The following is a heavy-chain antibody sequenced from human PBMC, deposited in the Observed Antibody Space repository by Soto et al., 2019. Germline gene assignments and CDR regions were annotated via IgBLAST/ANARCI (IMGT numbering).Heavy chain of an antibody. CDR2: ISAYNGDT. CDR3: ARSSGTYPPSRYYYGLDV. Sequence: ASVKVSCKASGYTFTSYGFSWVRQAPGQGLEWMGWISAYNGDTNYPQKFQARVTMTTDTSTSTAYLDLRSLRSDDTAVYYCARSSGTYPPSRYYYGLDVWGQGTTVTVSS. CDR1: GYTFTSYG. J-gene: IGHJ6*02. V-gene: IGHV1-18*01. D-gene: IGHD1-26*01.